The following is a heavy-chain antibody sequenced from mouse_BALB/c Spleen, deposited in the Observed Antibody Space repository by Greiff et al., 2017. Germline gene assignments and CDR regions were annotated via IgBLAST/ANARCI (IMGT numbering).Heavy chain of an antibody. Sequence: EVKLVESGGGLVKPGGSLKLSCAASGFTFSSYAMSWVRQTPEKRLEWVASISSGGSTYYPDSVKGRFTISRDNARNILYLQMSSLRSEDTAMYYCARGDYGGVGRVAYWGQGTLVTVSA. CDR1: GFTFSSYA. V-gene: IGHV5-6-5*01. CDR2: ISSGGST. CDR3: ARGDYGGVGRVAY. J-gene: IGHJ3*01. D-gene: IGHD1-1*02.